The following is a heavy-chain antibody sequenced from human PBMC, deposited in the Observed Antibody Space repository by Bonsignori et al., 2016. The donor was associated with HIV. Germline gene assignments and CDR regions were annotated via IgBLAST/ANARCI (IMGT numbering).Heavy chain of an antibody. CDR2: ISSSSSYI. Sequence: GGSLRLSCAASGFRFRGYVMNWVRQAPGKGLEWVSSISSSSSYIYYADSVQGRFTISRDTAQSSVFLQMNRVSAEDTGVYYCARSDDYGEHDKWGQGIRVTVSS. V-gene: IGHV3-21*01. CDR3: ARSDDYGEHDK. J-gene: IGHJ4*02. D-gene: IGHD4-17*01. CDR1: GFRFRGYV.